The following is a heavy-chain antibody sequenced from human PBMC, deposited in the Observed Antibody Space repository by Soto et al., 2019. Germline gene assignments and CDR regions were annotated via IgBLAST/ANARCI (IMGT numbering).Heavy chain of an antibody. Sequence: EVQLVESGGGLVQPGGSLKLSCAASGFTLSGSFIHWVHQASGKGLEWVGRIASKAHNYATAYGRSVEGRFTVSRDDARNTAYLQMEGLKTEDTAVYFCAGIIDTLFDRFDYWGQGILVTVSS. J-gene: IGHJ4*02. CDR1: GFTLSGSF. CDR2: IASKAHNYAT. V-gene: IGHV3-73*02. CDR3: AGIIDTLFDRFDY.